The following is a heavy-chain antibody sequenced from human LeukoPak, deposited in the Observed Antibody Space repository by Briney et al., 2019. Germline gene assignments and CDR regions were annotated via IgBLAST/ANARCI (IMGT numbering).Heavy chain of an antibody. Sequence: GGSLRLSCAASGFNFSSHSMNWVRQAPGKGLEWVASISSGSEYIYNADSLKGRFTISRDNAKNSLFLQMNSLRAEDTAVYYCARDQLSSFFLDYYGMDVWGQGTTVTVSS. J-gene: IGHJ6*02. V-gene: IGHV3-21*01. CDR2: ISSGSEYI. CDR1: GFNFSSHS. D-gene: IGHD1-1*01. CDR3: ARDQLSSFFLDYYGMDV.